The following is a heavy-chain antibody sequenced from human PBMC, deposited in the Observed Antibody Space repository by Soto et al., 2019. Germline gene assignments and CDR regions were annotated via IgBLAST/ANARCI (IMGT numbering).Heavy chain of an antibody. CDR1: GFTFSIYA. D-gene: IGHD6-13*01. Sequence: GGSLRLSCASSGFTFSIYAMSWVRQAPGKGLEWVSAISGSGGSTYYADSVKGRFTISRDNSKSTLYLQMNSLRAEDTAVYYCAKDLIAAAGAFDYWGQGTLVTVSS. CDR2: ISGSGGST. J-gene: IGHJ4*02. CDR3: AKDLIAAAGAFDY. V-gene: IGHV3-23*01.